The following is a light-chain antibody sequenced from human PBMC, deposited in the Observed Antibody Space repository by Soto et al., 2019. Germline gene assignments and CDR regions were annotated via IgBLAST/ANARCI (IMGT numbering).Light chain of an antibody. CDR1: SSDVGGYNL. CDR2: EGI. CDR3: YSYANSSYV. Sequence: QSALTQPASVSGYPGQSITISCTGTSSDVGGYNLVSWYQQHPGKAPKLMIYEGIKRPSGVSNRFSGSKSGNTASLTISGIQAEDEADYYCYSYANSSYVFGTGTKVTVL. V-gene: IGLV2-23*01. J-gene: IGLJ1*01.